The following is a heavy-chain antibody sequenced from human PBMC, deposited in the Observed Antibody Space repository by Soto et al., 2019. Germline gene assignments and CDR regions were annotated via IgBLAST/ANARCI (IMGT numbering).Heavy chain of an antibody. V-gene: IGHV3-30-3*01. CDR2: ISYDGSNK. CDR3: ASFGGIAVAGTIYFDY. CDR1: GFTFSSYA. D-gene: IGHD6-19*01. Sequence: QVQLVESGGGVVQPGRSLRLSCAASGFTFSSYAMHWVRQAPGKGLEWVAVISYDGSNKYYADSVKGRFTISRDNSENTLYLQMNSLRAEDTAVYYCASFGGIAVAGTIYFDYWGQGTLVTVSS. J-gene: IGHJ4*02.